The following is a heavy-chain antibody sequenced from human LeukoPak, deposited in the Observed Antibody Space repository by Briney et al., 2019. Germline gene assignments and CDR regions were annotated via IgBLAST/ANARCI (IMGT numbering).Heavy chain of an antibody. CDR1: GGTFSSYA. J-gene: IGHJ6*03. Sequence: ASVKVSCKASGGTFSSYAISWVRQAPGQGLEWMGGIIPIFGTANYAQKFQGRVTIATDESTSTAYMELSSLRSEDTAVYYCARPAAGNYYYYMDVWGKGTTVTVAS. D-gene: IGHD6-13*01. V-gene: IGHV1-69*05. CDR2: IIPIFGTA. CDR3: ARPAAGNYYYYMDV.